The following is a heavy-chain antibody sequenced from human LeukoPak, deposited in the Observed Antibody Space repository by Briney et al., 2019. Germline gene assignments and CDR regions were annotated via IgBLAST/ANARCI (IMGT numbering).Heavy chain of an antibody. V-gene: IGHV3-30*03. Sequence: PGGSLRLSCAASGFTLSSYAMSWVRQAPGKGLEWVAVISYDGSNKYYADFVKGRFTISRDNSKNTLYLQMNSLRVEDTAVYYCARSLKRELLRTYFDYWGQGTLVTVSS. CDR3: ARSLKRELLRTYFDY. CDR1: GFTLSSYA. J-gene: IGHJ4*02. CDR2: ISYDGSNK. D-gene: IGHD1-26*01.